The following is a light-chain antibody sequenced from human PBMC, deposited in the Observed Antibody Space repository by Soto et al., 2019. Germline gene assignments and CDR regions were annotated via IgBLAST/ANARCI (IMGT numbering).Light chain of an antibody. CDR2: AAS. V-gene: IGKV1-17*01. CDR1: QGIRND. CDR3: LQNKSYPFT. J-gene: IGKJ3*01. Sequence: DIQMSQSPSSLSASVGARVTITCRASQGIRNDLGWYQQKPGKAPKRLIYAASSLESGVPRSFSGSPSGTDLTLTISSLHPEDVATDYCLQNKSYPFTFGRGTKVVIK.